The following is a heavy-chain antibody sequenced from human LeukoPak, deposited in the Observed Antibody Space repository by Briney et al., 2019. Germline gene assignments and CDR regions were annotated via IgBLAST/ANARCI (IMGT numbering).Heavy chain of an antibody. J-gene: IGHJ6*02. CDR3: ARQAVDYYYGMDV. CDR2: IDPSDSYT. Sequence: PGESLKISCKGSGYSFTTYWISWVRQMPGKGLERMGRIDPSDSYTNYSPSFQGHVTMSADRSISTAYLQWSSLKASDTALYYCARQAVDYYYGMDVWGQGTTVTVSS. D-gene: IGHD6-25*01. V-gene: IGHV5-10-1*01. CDR1: GYSFTTYW.